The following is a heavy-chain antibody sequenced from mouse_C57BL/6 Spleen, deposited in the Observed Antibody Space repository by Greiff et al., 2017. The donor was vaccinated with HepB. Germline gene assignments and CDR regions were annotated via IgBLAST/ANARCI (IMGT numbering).Heavy chain of an antibody. D-gene: IGHD2-2*01. CDR2: IDPSDSYT. Sequence: QVQLQQPGAELVMPGASVKLSCKASGYTFTSYWMHWVKQRPGQGLEWIGEIDPSDSYTNYNQKFKGKSTLTVDKSSSTAYMQLSSLTSEDSAVYYCARVGLAYFDYWGQGTTLTVSS. J-gene: IGHJ2*01. CDR1: GYTFTSYW. V-gene: IGHV1-69*01. CDR3: ARVGLAYFDY.